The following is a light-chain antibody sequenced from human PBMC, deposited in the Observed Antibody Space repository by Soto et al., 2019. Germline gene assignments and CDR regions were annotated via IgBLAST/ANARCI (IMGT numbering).Light chain of an antibody. V-gene: IGLV2-18*02. Sequence: QSALTQPPSLSGSPGQSVTISCTGTSSDVGSYNRVSWYQQPPGTAPKLMIYEVSNRPSGVPDRFSGSKFGNTASLTISGLQAEDEADYYCSSYTSSSTLVFGGGTKLTVL. CDR3: SSYTSSSTLV. J-gene: IGLJ2*01. CDR2: EVS. CDR1: SSDVGSYNR.